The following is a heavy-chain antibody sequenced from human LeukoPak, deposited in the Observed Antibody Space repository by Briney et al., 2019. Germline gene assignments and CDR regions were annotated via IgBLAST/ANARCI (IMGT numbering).Heavy chain of an antibody. CDR2: ISYDGSSK. V-gene: IGHV3-30-3*01. Sequence: GGSLRLSCAASGFTFSSYAMHWVRQAPGKGLEWVAVISYDGSSKYSADSVKGRFTVSRDHSKSTLYLQMNSLRAEDTAVYYCARDSTDGVIPRELHPPFDYWGQGALVTVSS. J-gene: IGHJ4*02. CDR3: ARDSTDGVIPRELHPPFDY. CDR1: GFTFSSYA. D-gene: IGHD1-26*01.